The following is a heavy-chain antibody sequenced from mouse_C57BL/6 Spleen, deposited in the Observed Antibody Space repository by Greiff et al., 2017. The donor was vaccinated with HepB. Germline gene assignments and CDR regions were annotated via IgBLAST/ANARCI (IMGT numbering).Heavy chain of an antibody. J-gene: IGHJ2*01. CDR1: GYTFTSYW. Sequence: VQLQESGAELVKPGASVKMSCKASGYTFTSYWITWVKQRPGQGLEWIGDIYPGSGSTNYNEKFKSKATLTVDTSSSTAYMQLSSLTSEDSAVYYCARPYDGYSVYFDYWGQGTTLTVSS. V-gene: IGHV1-55*01. CDR2: IYPGSGST. D-gene: IGHD2-3*01. CDR3: ARPYDGYSVYFDY.